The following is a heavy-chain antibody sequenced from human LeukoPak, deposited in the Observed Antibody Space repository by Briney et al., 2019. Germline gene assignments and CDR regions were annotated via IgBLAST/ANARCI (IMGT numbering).Heavy chain of an antibody. CDR1: GFTFSSYG. Sequence: PGGSLRLSCAASGFTFSSYGMHWVRQAPGKGLEWVAVISYDGSNKYYADSVKCRFTISRDNSKNTLYLQMNSLRAEDTAVYYCAKALAYYYGSGGYGPEYYYYYYGMDVWGQGTTVTVSS. J-gene: IGHJ6*02. CDR2: ISYDGSNK. CDR3: AKALAYYYGSGGYGPEYYYYYYGMDV. V-gene: IGHV3-30*18. D-gene: IGHD3-10*01.